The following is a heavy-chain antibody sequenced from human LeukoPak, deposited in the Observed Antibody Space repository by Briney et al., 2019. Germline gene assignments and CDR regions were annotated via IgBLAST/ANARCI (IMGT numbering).Heavy chain of an antibody. J-gene: IGHJ4*02. CDR3: ARDSVRSYYDSSGYYPY. D-gene: IGHD3-22*01. Sequence: PGGSLRLSCAASGFTFSSYSMNWVRQAPGKGLEWVSSISSSSSYIYYADSVKGRFTISRDNSKNTLYLQMNSLRAEDTAVYYCARDSVRSYYDSSGYYPYWGQGTLVTVSS. V-gene: IGHV3-21*01. CDR2: ISSSSSYI. CDR1: GFTFSSYS.